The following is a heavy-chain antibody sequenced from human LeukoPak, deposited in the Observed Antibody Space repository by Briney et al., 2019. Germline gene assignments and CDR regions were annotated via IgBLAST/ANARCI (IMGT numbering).Heavy chain of an antibody. CDR3: ARDNVGATLDY. D-gene: IGHD1-26*01. CDR1: GFPFSSYG. CDR2: TWYDGSKQ. Sequence: GGSLRLSCAASGFPFSSYGMHWVRQAPGKGLEWVAITWYDGSKQYYADTVKGRFTISRDNSKNTLFLQMNSLRAEDTAVYYCARDNVGATLDYWGQGTLVTVSS. J-gene: IGHJ4*02. V-gene: IGHV3-33*08.